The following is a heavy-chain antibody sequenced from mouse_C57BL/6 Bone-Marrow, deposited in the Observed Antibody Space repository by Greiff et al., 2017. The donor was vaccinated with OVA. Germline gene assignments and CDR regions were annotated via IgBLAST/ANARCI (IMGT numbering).Heavy chain of an antibody. CDR1: GYTFTSYW. CDR3: ARDSGTSFAY. D-gene: IGHD4-1*01. J-gene: IGHJ3*01. Sequence: QVQLQQPGAELVRPGTSVKLSCKASGYTFTSYWMHWVKQRPGQGLEWIGVIDPSDSYTNYNQKFKGKATLTVDTSSSTAYMQLSSLTSEDSAVEYCARDSGTSFAYWGQGTLVTVSA. CDR2: IDPSDSYT. V-gene: IGHV1-59*01.